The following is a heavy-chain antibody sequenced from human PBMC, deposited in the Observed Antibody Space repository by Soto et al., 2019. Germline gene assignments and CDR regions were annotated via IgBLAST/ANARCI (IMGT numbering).Heavy chain of an antibody. CDR3: ASEFWSGPFDY. Sequence: QVQLVESGGGVVQPGRSLRLSCAASGFTFSSYGMHWVRQAPGKGLEWVAVIWSDGSNKYYADSVKGRFTISRDNSKNARYLQMNSLRAEDRAVYYCASEFWSGPFDYWGQGTLVTVSS. D-gene: IGHD3-3*01. V-gene: IGHV3-33*01. J-gene: IGHJ4*02. CDR1: GFTFSSYG. CDR2: IWSDGSNK.